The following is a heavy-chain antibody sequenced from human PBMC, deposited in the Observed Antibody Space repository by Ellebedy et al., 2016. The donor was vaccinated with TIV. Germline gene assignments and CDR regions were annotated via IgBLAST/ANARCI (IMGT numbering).Heavy chain of an antibody. D-gene: IGHD6-19*01. CDR2: IKQDGSEK. V-gene: IGHV3-7*01. CDR3: ATPPGIVVY. J-gene: IGHJ4*02. CDR1: GFTFSSYW. Sequence: GESLKISCVASGFTFSSYWMSWVRQAPGKGLEWVANIKQDGSEKYYVDSVKGRFTISRDNAKNSLYLQMKSLRAEDTAVYYCATPPGIVVYWGQGTLVTVSS.